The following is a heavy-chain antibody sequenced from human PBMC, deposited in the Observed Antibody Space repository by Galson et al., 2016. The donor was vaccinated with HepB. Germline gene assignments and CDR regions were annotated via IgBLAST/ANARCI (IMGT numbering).Heavy chain of an antibody. Sequence: SLRLSCAASGFSFGGYWMSWVRQAPGKGLEWVANIGQDGSEKNYVDSVKGRFTISRDNARNSLFLQMNSLRVEDTAVYYCAREKWQFDYWGLGALVTVSS. CDR2: IGQDGSEK. CDR3: AREKWQFDY. J-gene: IGHJ4*02. V-gene: IGHV3-7*01. CDR1: GFSFGGYW. D-gene: IGHD5-12*01.